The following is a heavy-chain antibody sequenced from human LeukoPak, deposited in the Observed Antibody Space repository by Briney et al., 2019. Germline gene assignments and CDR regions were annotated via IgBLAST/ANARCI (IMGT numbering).Heavy chain of an antibody. CDR2: IYKTGST. V-gene: IGHV4-31*03. J-gene: IGHJ4*02. Sequence: PSETLSLTCTVSGGSISSGGYYWSWIRQRPGKGLEWIGYIYKTGSTYYNPSLKSRVTISGDTSKNQFSLKLSSVTAADTAVYYCARTAGWSYGFDYWGQGTLVTVSS. CDR1: GGSISSGGYY. D-gene: IGHD5-18*01. CDR3: ARTAGWSYGFDY.